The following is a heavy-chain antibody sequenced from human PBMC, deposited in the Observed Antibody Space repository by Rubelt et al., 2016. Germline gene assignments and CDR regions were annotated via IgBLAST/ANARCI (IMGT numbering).Heavy chain of an antibody. D-gene: IGHD1-7*01. CDR3: ARATNWNYAFDI. Sequence: QVQLVQSGAEVKKSGASVKVSCKASGYTFSKYGISWVRQAPGQGLEWMGWISVNSGDTKYAQKLQGGGTMTTDTSTSTAYMELTSLRSDDTAVYSCARATNWNYAFDIWGQGTMVTVSS. V-gene: IGHV1-18*01. J-gene: IGHJ3*02. CDR1: GYTFSKYG. CDR2: ISVNSGDT.